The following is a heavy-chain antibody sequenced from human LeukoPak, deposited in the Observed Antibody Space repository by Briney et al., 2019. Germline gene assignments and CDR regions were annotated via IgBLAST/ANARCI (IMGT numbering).Heavy chain of an antibody. CDR1: GGSISSYY. Sequence: ETMSLTCTVSGGSISSYYWSWIRQPPGKGLEWIGYIYYTGTTTYNPSLKSRVTISVDTSKNQFSLKLSSVTAADTAVYYCARGGWRLDYWGQGTLVPVSS. V-gene: IGHV4-59*01. J-gene: IGHJ4*02. D-gene: IGHD2-15*01. CDR2: IYYTGTT. CDR3: ARGGWRLDY.